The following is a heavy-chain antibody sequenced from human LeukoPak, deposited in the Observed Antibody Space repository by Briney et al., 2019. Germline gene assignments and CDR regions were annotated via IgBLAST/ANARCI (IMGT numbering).Heavy chain of an antibody. D-gene: IGHD3-9*01. J-gene: IGHJ3*02. V-gene: IGHV3-23*01. CDR2: ISDRGDST. Sequence: TGGSLRLSCAASGFTITTYAMGWVRQAPGKGLEWVSLISDRGDSTHYADSVKGRFTISRDSSKNTLYLQMNSLRGEDTAVYYCAKGRWGLTINNFDIWGQGTMVTVSS. CDR1: GFTITTYA. CDR3: AKGRWGLTINNFDI.